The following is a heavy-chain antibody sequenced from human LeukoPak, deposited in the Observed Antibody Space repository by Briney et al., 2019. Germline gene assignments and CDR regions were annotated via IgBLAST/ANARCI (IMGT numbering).Heavy chain of an antibody. CDR3: ARALDIVVVPAAKRWIDP. CDR2: ISSSSSYI. V-gene: IGHV3-21*01. J-gene: IGHJ5*02. Sequence: SGGSLRLSCAASGFTFSSYSMNWVRQAPGKGLEWVSSISSSSSYIYYADSVKGRFTISRDNAKNSLYLQMNSLRAEDTAVYYCARALDIVVVPAAKRWIDPWGQGTLVTVSS. D-gene: IGHD2-2*01. CDR1: GFTFSSYS.